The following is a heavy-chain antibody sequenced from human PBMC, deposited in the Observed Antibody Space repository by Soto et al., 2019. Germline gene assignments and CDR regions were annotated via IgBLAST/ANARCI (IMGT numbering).Heavy chain of an antibody. CDR1: GFTFSSYS. CDR2: ISSSSSYI. D-gene: IGHD3-10*01. J-gene: IGHJ4*02. V-gene: IGHV3-21*01. CDR3: ARDLLTMVRGDLRPFDY. Sequence: VQLVESGGGLVKPGGSLRLSCAASGFTFSSYSMNWVRQAPGKGLEWVSSISSSSSYIYYADSVKGRFTISRDNAKNSLYLQMNSLRAEDTAVYYCARDLLTMVRGDLRPFDYWGQGTLVTVSS.